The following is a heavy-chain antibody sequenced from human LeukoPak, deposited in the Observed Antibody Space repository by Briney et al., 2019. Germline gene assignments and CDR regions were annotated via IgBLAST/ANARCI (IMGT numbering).Heavy chain of an antibody. CDR3: ARDRYYDSSGYYLPLY. J-gene: IGHJ4*02. CDR1: GYTFTSYY. CDR2: INPSGGST. V-gene: IGHV1-46*01. D-gene: IGHD3-22*01. Sequence: ASVKVSCKASGYTFTSYYMHWVRQAPGQGLEWMGIINPSGGSTSYAQKFQGRVTMTRDTSTSTVYMELSSLRSEDTAVYYCARDRYYDSSGYYLPLYWGQGTLVTVSS.